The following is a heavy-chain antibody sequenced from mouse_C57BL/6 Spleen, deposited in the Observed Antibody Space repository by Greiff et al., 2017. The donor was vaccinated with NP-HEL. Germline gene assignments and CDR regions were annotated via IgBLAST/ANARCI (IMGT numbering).Heavy chain of an antibody. CDR1: GYAFSSSW. D-gene: IGHD1-1*01. V-gene: IGHV1-82*01. Sequence: VQLQESGPELVKPGASVKISCKASGYAFSSSWMNWVKQRPGKGLEWIGRIYPGDGDTNYNGKFKGKATLTADKSSSTAYMQLSSLTSEDSAVYVCARGTVVGDFDYWGQGTTLTVSS. CDR3: ARGTVVGDFDY. CDR2: IYPGDGDT. J-gene: IGHJ2*01.